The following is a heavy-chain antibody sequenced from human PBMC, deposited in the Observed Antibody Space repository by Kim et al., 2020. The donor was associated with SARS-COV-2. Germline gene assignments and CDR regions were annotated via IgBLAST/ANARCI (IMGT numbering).Heavy chain of an antibody. CDR3: TRGLQSDYYYFGMDV. D-gene: IGHD4-4*01. V-gene: IGHV4-38-2*02. Sequence: SETLSLTCTVSGYSISSGYYWGWVRRPPGKRLEWIASIYHSGSTYYNPSLRSRVTISVDTSKNQFSLKVKSVTAADTAMYYCTRGLQSDYYYFGMDVWGQGTTVTVSS. CDR2: IYHSGST. CDR1: GYSISSGYY. J-gene: IGHJ6*02.